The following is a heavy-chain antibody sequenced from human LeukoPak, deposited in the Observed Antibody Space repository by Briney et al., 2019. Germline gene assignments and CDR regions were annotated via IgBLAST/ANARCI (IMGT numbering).Heavy chain of an antibody. CDR3: ARVGVGATMAVDY. CDR1: GYTFTTYG. D-gene: IGHD1-26*01. J-gene: IGHJ4*02. V-gene: IGHV1-18*01. CDR2: ISPYNINT. Sequence: ASVKVSCKASGYTFTTYGITWVRQAPGQGLEWMGWISPYNINTRFAQNLQDRVTMTTDTSTSTAYMELRSLRSDDTAVYYCARVGVGATMAVDYWGQGTLATVSS.